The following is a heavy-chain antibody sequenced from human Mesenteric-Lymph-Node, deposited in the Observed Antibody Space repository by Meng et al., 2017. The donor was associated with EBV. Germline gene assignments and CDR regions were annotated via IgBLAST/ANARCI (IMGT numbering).Heavy chain of an antibody. Sequence: QWQSVPAGAEVKKPGSSVKVSCKASGGTFSTYVISWVRQAPGQGLEWMGIINPSGGSTSYAQKFQGRVTMTRDTSTSTVYMELSSLRSEDTAVYYCARDVMVQGVRWFDPWGQGTLVTVSS. CDR3: ARDVMVQGVRWFDP. CDR1: GGTFSTYV. V-gene: IGHV1-46*01. J-gene: IGHJ5*02. CDR2: INPSGGST. D-gene: IGHD3-10*01.